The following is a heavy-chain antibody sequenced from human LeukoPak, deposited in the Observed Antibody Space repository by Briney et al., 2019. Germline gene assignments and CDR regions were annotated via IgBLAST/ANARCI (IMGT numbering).Heavy chain of an antibody. J-gene: IGHJ6*03. CDR3: ASDRRVTMVRGANMDV. V-gene: IGHV4-39*07. CDR2: IYYSGST. CDR1: GGSISSSSYY. D-gene: IGHD3-10*01. Sequence: PSETLSLTCTVSGGSISSSSYYWGWIRQPPGKGLEWIGSIYYSGSTYYNPSLKSRVTISVDTSKNQFSLKLSSVTVTDTAVYYCASDRRVTMVRGANMDVWGKGTTVTVSS.